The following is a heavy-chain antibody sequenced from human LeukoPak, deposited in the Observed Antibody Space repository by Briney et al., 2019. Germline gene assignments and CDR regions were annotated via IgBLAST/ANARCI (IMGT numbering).Heavy chain of an antibody. CDR3: ARNSGSYPRIDY. CDR1: GGSISSGGYS. J-gene: IGHJ4*02. V-gene: IGHV4-31*03. Sequence: PSETLSLTCTVSGGSISSGGYSWSWIRQHPGKGLEWIGYIYYSGSTYYNPSLKSRVTISVDTSKNQFSPKLSSLTAADTAVYYCARNSGSYPRIDYWGQGTLVTVSS. D-gene: IGHD1-26*01. CDR2: IYYSGST.